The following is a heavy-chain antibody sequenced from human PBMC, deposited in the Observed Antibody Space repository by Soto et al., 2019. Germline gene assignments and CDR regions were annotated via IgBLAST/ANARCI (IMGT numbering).Heavy chain of an antibody. V-gene: IGHV1-18*01. CDR2: ISAYNGNT. D-gene: IGHD6-13*01. CDR1: GYTFTSYG. CDR3: ARDLSIAAAGDDNWFDP. J-gene: IGHJ5*02. Sequence: ASVKVSCKASGYTFTSYGISWVRQAPGQGLEWMGWISAYNGNTNYAQKLQGRVTMTTDTSTSTAYMELRSLRSDDTAVYYCARDLSIAAAGDDNWFDPWGQGTLVTVSS.